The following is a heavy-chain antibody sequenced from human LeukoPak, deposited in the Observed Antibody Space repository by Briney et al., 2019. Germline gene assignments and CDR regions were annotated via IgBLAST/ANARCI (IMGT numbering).Heavy chain of an antibody. Sequence: ASVTVSCTASGYTFTSYYMHWVRQAPGQGLEWMGIINPSGGSTSYAQKFQGRVTMTRDTSTSTVYMELSSLRSEDTAVYYCARDGGSSGAPFDPWGQGTLVTVSS. CDR3: ARDGGSSGAPFDP. CDR1: GYTFTSYY. CDR2: INPSGGST. D-gene: IGHD3-22*01. J-gene: IGHJ5*02. V-gene: IGHV1-46*01.